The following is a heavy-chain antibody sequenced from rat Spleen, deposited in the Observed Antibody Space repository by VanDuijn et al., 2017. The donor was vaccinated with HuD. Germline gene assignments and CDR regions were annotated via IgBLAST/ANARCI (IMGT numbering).Heavy chain of an antibody. J-gene: IGHJ3*01. CDR3: ATAGTRVSRFAY. Sequence: EVQLVESDGGLVQPGRSLKLSCAASGFTFSDYYMAWVRQAPTKGLEWVASISPSGLTTHYRDSMKGRFTISRDNAKSTLYLQMDSLRSEDTATYYCATAGTRVSRFAYWGQGTLVTVSS. D-gene: IGHD1-4*01. CDR2: ISPSGLTT. CDR1: GFTFSDYY. V-gene: IGHV5-25*01.